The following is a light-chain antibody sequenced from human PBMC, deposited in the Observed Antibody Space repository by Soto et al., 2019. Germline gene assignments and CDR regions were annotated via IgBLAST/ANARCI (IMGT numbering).Light chain of an antibody. V-gene: IGKV3-11*01. CDR2: DAS. CDR3: QQRSNWPPIT. Sequence: EIVLTQSPATLSLSPGESATLSCRASQRVSSYLAWYQQKTGQAPRILIYDASNRATGIPARFSGSGSGTDVTLTISSLEPEEFAVYYCQQRSNWPPITFGQGTRLEIK. CDR1: QRVSSY. J-gene: IGKJ5*01.